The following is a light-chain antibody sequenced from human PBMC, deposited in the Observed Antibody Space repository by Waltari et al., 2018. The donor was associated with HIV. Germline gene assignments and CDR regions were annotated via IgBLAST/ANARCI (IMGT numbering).Light chain of an antibody. J-gene: IGKJ5*01. CDR3: QQRSSWIS. Sequence: EIVLTQSPATLSLSPGETATLSCRASQDISSYLAWYQQKPCQAPRLLIYDTSNRAAGIPARFTGSGSGTDFTLTISSLEAEDFAVYSCQQRSSWISFGQGTRLEIK. V-gene: IGKV3D-11*01. CDR2: DTS. CDR1: QDISSY.